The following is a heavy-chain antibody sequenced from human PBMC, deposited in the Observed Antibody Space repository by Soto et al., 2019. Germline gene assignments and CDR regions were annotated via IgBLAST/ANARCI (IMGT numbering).Heavy chain of an antibody. Sequence: QPGGSLRLSCAAXGFTVXXXXXXXVRQAPGKGLEWVSVIYAGGSTYYADSVKGRFTISRDNSKNTLYLQMNSLRAEDTAVYYCARDNAGATEYWGQGTLVTVSS. CDR1: GFTVXXXX. D-gene: IGHD6-25*01. CDR3: ARDNAGATEY. V-gene: IGHV3-53*01. CDR2: IYAGGST. J-gene: IGHJ4*02.